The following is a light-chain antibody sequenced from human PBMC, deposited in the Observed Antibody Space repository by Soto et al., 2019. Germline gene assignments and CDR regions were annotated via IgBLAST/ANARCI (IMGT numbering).Light chain of an antibody. J-gene: IGLJ3*02. CDR3: QSCDSSLSGFLV. CDR2: GNS. V-gene: IGLV1-40*01. Sequence: QSVLTQPPSVSGAPGQRVTISCTGSSSNIGAGYDVHWYQQLPGTAPKLLIYGNSSRPSGVPDRFYGSTSGTSASLAITGLQAEDDDDYDGQSCDSSLSGFLVFGGGTKLTVL. CDR1: SSNIGAGYD.